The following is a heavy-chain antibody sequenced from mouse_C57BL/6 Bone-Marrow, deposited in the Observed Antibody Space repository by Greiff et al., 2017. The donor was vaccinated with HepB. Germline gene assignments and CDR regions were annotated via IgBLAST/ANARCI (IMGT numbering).Heavy chain of an antibody. CDR1: GFTFSDYY. Sequence: DVMLVESGGGLVQPGGSLKLSCAASGFTFSDYYMYWVRQTPEKRLEWVAYISNGGGSTDYPDTVKGRFTISRDNAKHTLYLQMSRLKSEDTAMYYCARHVPIYYYGSSYGYFDYWGQGTTLTVSS. CDR3: ARHVPIYYYGSSYGYFDY. CDR2: ISNGGGST. D-gene: IGHD1-1*01. J-gene: IGHJ2*01. V-gene: IGHV5-12*01.